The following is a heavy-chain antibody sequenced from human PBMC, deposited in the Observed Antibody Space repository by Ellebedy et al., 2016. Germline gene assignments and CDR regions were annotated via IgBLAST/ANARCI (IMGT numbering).Heavy chain of an antibody. J-gene: IGHJ4*02. CDR2: IYYIGST. CDR3: ARGISSWYFEY. CDR1: GGTLSSYY. D-gene: IGHD6-13*01. V-gene: IGHV4-59*01. Sequence: SETLSLTCSVSGGTLSSYYWSWIRQTPGKGLEWIGYIYYIGSTSYNPSLKSRVTISQNKSKNQFYLTVTSVTAADTAIYYCARGISSWYFEYWGQGSLVTVSS.